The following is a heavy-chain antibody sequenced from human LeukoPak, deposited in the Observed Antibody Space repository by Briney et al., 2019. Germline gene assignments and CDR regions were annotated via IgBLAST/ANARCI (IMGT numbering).Heavy chain of an antibody. V-gene: IGHV4-34*01. Sequence: SETLSLTCAVYGGSFSGYYWSWIRQPPGKGLEWIGEINHSGSTNYNPSLKSRVTISVDTSKNQFSLKLSSVTAADTAVYYCARVLSSGYCSSTSCYSPSDYWGQGTLVTVSS. CDR1: GGSFSGYY. J-gene: IGHJ4*02. D-gene: IGHD2-2*02. CDR2: INHSGST. CDR3: ARVLSSGYCSSTSCYSPSDY.